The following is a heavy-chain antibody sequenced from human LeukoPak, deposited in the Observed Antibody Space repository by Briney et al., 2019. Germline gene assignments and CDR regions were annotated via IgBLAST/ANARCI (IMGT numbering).Heavy chain of an antibody. D-gene: IGHD3-22*01. Sequence: KSSETLSLTCTVSGGSISSYYWSWIRQPPGKGLEWIGYIYYNGSTNYNPSLKSRITISVDTSKNQFSLKLSSVTAADTAVYYCARTRTYYYDSSGYAFDIWGQGTMVTVSS. J-gene: IGHJ3*02. CDR3: ARTRTYYYDSSGYAFDI. CDR1: GGSISSYY. CDR2: IYYNGST. V-gene: IGHV4-59*01.